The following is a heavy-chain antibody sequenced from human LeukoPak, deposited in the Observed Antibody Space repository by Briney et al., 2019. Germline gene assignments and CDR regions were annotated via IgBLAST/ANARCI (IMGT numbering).Heavy chain of an antibody. Sequence: GASVKVTCKASGYTFTGYYIHWVRQAPEQGLEWMGRISPNSGGTNYAQKFQGRVTMTRDTSINTAYMELSSLRSDDTAVYYCARVDDRGFDPWGQGTLVTVSS. CDR3: ARVDDRGFDP. V-gene: IGHV1-2*06. D-gene: IGHD3-9*01. J-gene: IGHJ5*02. CDR1: GYTFTGYY. CDR2: ISPNSGGT.